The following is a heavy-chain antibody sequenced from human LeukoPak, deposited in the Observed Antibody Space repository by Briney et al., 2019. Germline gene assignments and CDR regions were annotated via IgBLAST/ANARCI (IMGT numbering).Heavy chain of an antibody. CDR3: SRDVGGNYAFDI. V-gene: IGHV4-59*01. J-gene: IGHJ3*02. D-gene: IGHD4-23*01. Sequence: PSETLSLTCTVSGVSISSYYWSWIRQPPGKGLEWIGYIYYSGNTNYNPSLKSRVTISVDTSKNQFSLKLSSVTAADTAVYYCSRDVGGNYAFDIWGQGTMVTVSS. CDR1: GVSISSYY. CDR2: IYYSGNT.